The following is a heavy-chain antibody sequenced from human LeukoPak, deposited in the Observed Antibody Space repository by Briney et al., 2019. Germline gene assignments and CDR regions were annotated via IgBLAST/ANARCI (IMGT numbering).Heavy chain of an antibody. D-gene: IGHD2-15*01. Sequence: ASVKVSCKASGGTFSSYTISWVRQAPGQGLEWMGGIIPIFGTANYAQKFQGRVTITADESTSTAYMELSSLRSEDTAVYYCARGVVVAATDEFDWFDPWGQGTLVTVSS. V-gene: IGHV1-69*01. CDR2: IIPIFGTA. J-gene: IGHJ5*02. CDR1: GGTFSSYT. CDR3: ARGVVVAATDEFDWFDP.